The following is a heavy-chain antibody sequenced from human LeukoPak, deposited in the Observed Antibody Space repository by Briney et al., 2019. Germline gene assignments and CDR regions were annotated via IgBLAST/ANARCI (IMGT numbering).Heavy chain of an antibody. J-gene: IGHJ4*02. CDR2: ISGSGGST. V-gene: IGHV3-23*01. CDR3: AKGEDLYYYDSSGYLVY. Sequence: GGSLRLSCAASGFTFSSYAMSWVRQAPGKGLEWVSAISGSGGSTYYADSVKGRFTISRDNSKNTLYLQMNSLRAEDTVVYYCAKGEDLYYYDSSGYLVYWGQGTLVTVSS. CDR1: GFTFSSYA. D-gene: IGHD3-22*01.